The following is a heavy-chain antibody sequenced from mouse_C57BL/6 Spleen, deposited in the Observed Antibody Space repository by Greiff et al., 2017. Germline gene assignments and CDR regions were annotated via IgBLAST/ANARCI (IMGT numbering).Heavy chain of an antibody. CDR3: ARKPNYEGYPGLFAY. D-gene: IGHD2-3*01. V-gene: IGHV2-2*01. Sequence: QVQLKQSGPGLVQPSQSLSITCPVSGFSLPSYGVHWVRQSPGKGLEWLGVIWGGGSTDYNAAFISRLSISKDKYKSQVFLKMNSLQADDTAIYHCARKPNYEGYPGLFAYWGQGTLVTVSA. CDR2: IWGGGST. J-gene: IGHJ3*01. CDR1: GFSLPSYG.